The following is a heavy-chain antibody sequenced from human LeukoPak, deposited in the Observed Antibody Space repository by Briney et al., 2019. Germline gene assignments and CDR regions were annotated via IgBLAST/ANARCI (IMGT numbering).Heavy chain of an antibody. CDR3: ARYSSSLVFDY. Sequence: SETLSLTRTVSGASISSYYWSWIRQPPGKGLEWIGYIYNSGSTNYNPSLKSQVTISLDTSKNQFSLKLSSVTAADTAVYYCARYSSSLVFDYWGQGILVTVSS. CDR2: IYNSGST. CDR1: GASISSYY. J-gene: IGHJ4*02. V-gene: IGHV4-59*01. D-gene: IGHD6-13*01.